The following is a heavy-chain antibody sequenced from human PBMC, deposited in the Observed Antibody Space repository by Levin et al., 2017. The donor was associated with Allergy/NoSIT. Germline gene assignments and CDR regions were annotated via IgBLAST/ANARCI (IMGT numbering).Heavy chain of an antibody. CDR2: IYYSGST. V-gene: IGHV4-39*01. CDR1: GGSISSSSYY. D-gene: IGHD3-10*01. CDR3: ASYYYGSGPSRGSNP. Sequence: SQTLSLTCTVSGGSISSSSYYWGWIRQPPGKGLEWIGSIYYSGSTYYNPSLKSRVTISVDTSKNQFSLKLSSVTAADTAVYYCASYYYGSGPSRGSNPWGQGTLVTVSS. J-gene: IGHJ5*02.